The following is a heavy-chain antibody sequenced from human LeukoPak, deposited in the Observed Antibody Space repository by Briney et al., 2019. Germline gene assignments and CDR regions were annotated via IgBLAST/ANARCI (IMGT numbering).Heavy chain of an antibody. CDR1: GFTVSDYY. CDR2: IRNKGYGGTT. V-gene: IGHV3-71*01. D-gene: IGHD2-21*01. J-gene: IGHJ3*02. Sequence: SGGSLRLSCAASGFTVSDYYMTWVRQAPGKGLEWVGVIRNKGYGGTTEYAASVKGRFTISRDDSESIAWLQMNSLKTEDTAVYYCVRYVVAYRVLDIWGQGTTVTVSS. CDR3: VRYVVAYRVLDI.